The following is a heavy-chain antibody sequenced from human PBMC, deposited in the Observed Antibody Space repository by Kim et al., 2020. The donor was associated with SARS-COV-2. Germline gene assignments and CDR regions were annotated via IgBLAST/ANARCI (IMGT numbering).Heavy chain of an antibody. Sequence: ASVKVSCKASGYTFTSYGISWVRQAPGQGLEWMGWISAYNGNTNYAQKLQGRVTMTTDTSTSTAYMELRSLRSDDTPVYYCARDKGYGSGSPPSYYYYYYMDVWGKGTTVTVSS. CDR3: ARDKGYGSGSPPSYYYYYYMDV. V-gene: IGHV1-18*01. CDR2: ISAYNGNT. D-gene: IGHD3-10*01. CDR1: GYTFTSYG. J-gene: IGHJ6*03.